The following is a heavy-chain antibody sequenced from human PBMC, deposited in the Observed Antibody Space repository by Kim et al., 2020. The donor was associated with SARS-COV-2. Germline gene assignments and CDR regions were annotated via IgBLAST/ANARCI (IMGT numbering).Heavy chain of an antibody. Sequence: ASVKVSCKVSGYTLIELSMHWVRQAPGKGLEWMGGCDPEDGETIYAQKFQGRVTMTEDTSTDTAYMDLSSLRSEDTAVYYCATGSSVAGTPEVWLYYYGMDVWGQGTTVTVSS. D-gene: IGHD6-19*01. CDR2: CDPEDGET. CDR3: ATGSSVAGTPEVWLYYYGMDV. CDR1: GYTLIELS. V-gene: IGHV1-24*01. J-gene: IGHJ6*02.